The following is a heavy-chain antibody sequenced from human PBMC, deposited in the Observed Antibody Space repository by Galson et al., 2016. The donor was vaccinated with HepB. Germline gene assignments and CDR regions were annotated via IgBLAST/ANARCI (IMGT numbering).Heavy chain of an antibody. CDR2: TFYSGRT. V-gene: IGHV4-39*01. Sequence: ETLSLTCTVSGGSVSSTTYYWGWIRQPPGKGLEWIGNTFYSGRTYYNPSLKSRLTISVDPSKKRFSLRLRSVTAADTAVYYCARQRRFGTWDEIDYWGQGTLVTVSS. D-gene: IGHD3-10*01. J-gene: IGHJ4*02. CDR3: ARQRRFGTWDEIDY. CDR1: GGSVSSTTYY.